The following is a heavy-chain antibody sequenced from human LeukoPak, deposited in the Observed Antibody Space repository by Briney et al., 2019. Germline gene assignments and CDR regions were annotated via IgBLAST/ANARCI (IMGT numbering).Heavy chain of an antibody. D-gene: IGHD6-13*01. Sequence: PSETLSLTCAVYGGSFSGYYWSWIRQPPGKGLEWIGEINHSGSTNYNPSLKSRVTISVDTSKNQFSLKLSSVNAADTAVYYCARGQSSSSWYNWFDPWGQGTLVTVSS. J-gene: IGHJ5*02. CDR2: INHSGST. V-gene: IGHV4-34*01. CDR1: GGSFSGYY. CDR3: ARGQSSSSWYNWFDP.